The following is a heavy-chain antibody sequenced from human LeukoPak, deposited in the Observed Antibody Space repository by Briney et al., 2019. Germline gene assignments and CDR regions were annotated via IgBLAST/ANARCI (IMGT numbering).Heavy chain of an antibody. CDR3: ARFPSYSSGWRRGKYFQH. V-gene: IGHV1-46*01. CDR2: INPSGGST. J-gene: IGHJ1*01. CDR1: GYTFTSYG. Sequence: ASVKVSCKASGYTFTSYGISWVRQAPGQGLEWMGIINPSGGSTSYAQKFQGRVTMTRDTSTSTAYMELSSLRSEDTAVYYCARFPSYSSGWRRGKYFQHWGQGTLVTVSS. D-gene: IGHD6-19*01.